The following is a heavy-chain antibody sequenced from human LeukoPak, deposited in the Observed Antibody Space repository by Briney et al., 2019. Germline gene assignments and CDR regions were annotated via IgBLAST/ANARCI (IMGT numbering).Heavy chain of an antibody. CDR2: ISGSAGST. D-gene: IGHD3-22*01. CDR1: GFTFSSYA. J-gene: IGHJ3*02. V-gene: IGHV3-23*01. Sequence: PGGSLRLSCAASGFTFSSYAMSWVRQAPGKGLEWVSAISGSAGSTYYADSVKGRFTISRDNSENTLYLQMNSLRAEDTAVYYCAKDRPKYYYDSSGYPDVAFDIWGQGTMVTVSS. CDR3: AKDRPKYYYDSSGYPDVAFDI.